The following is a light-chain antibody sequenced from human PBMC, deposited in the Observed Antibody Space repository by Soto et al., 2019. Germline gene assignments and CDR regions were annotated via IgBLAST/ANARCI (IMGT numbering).Light chain of an antibody. J-gene: IGLJ2*01. CDR3: ATWDRSLSAGV. CDR2: DND. Sequence: QSVLTQPPSVSAAPGQTVTISCSGSSSNIGNNYVSWYQQFPEAAPKLLIYDNDKRPSGIPDRFSGSKSGTSATLAITGLQTGDEADYYCATWDRSLSAGVFGGGTKLTVL. CDR1: SSNIGNNY. V-gene: IGLV1-51*01.